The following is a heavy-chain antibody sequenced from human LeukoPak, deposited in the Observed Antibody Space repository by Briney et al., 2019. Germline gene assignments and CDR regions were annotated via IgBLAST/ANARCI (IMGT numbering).Heavy chain of an antibody. Sequence: GGSLRLSCAAPGFTVSSNYMSWVRQAPGKGLEWVSVIYSGGSTYYADSVKGRFTISRDNSKNTLYLQMNSLRAEDTAVYYCARDYRGYSGSYWYFDYWGQGTLVTVSS. CDR3: ARDYRGYSGSYWYFDY. CDR1: GFTVSSNY. J-gene: IGHJ4*02. CDR2: IYSGGST. D-gene: IGHD1-26*01. V-gene: IGHV3-53*01.